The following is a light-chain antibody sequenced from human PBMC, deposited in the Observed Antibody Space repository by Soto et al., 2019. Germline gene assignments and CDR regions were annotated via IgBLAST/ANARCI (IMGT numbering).Light chain of an antibody. V-gene: IGKV1-33*01. CDR2: DAS. CDR3: QQYDNLPLT. J-gene: IGKJ4*02. CDR1: QDINNY. Sequence: DIQMTQSPSSLSPSVGDRVTITCQASQDINNYLNWYQQKPGKAPKLLIYDASNLETGVPSRFSGSGSGTDFTFTISSLQPEDIATYYCQQYDNLPLTFGGGTKGNIK.